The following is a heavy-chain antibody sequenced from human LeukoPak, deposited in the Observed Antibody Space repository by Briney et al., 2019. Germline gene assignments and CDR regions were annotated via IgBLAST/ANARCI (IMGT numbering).Heavy chain of an antibody. D-gene: IGHD4-17*01. CDR3: ATMTPFDY. CDR2: ISYDGSNK. V-gene: IGHV3-30-3*01. CDR1: GFTFSSYA. J-gene: IGHJ4*02. Sequence: GGSLRLSCAASGFTFSSYAMHWVRQAPGKGLEWVAVISYDGSNKYYADSVKGRFTISRDNSKNTLYLQMSSLRAEDTAVYYCATMTPFDYWGQGTLVTVSS.